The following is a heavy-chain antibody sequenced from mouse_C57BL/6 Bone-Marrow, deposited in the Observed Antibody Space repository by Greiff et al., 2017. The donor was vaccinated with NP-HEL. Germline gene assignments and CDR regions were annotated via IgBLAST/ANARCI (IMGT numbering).Heavy chain of an antibody. CDR1: GFTFSSYA. CDR2: ISDGGSYT. V-gene: IGHV5-4*01. J-gene: IGHJ3*01. CDR3: ARAGGLRSWAWFAD. Sequence: EVQRVESGGGLVKPGGSLKLSCAASGFTFSSYAMSWVRQTPEKRLEWVATISDGGSYTYYPDNVKGRFTISRDNAKNNLYLQMSHLKSEDTAMDYCARAGGLRSWAWFADWGKGTLVTVAA. D-gene: IGHD2-4*01.